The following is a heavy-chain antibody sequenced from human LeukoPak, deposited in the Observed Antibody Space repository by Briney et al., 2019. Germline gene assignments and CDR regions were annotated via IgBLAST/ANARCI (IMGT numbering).Heavy chain of an antibody. D-gene: IGHD6-13*01. J-gene: IGHJ6*03. CDR3: ARSVMAAAGTSVGYYYMDV. CDR1: GYTFTSYY. V-gene: IGHV1-46*01. Sequence: ASVKVSCKASGYTFTSYYMHWVRQAPGQGLEWMGIINPSGGSTGYAQKFQGRVTMTRDTSTSTVYMELSSLRSEDTAVYYCARSVMAAAGTSVGYYYMDVWGKGTTVTVSS. CDR2: INPSGGST.